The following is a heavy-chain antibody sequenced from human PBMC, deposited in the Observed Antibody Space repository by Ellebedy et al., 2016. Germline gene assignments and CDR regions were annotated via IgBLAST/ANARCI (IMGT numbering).Heavy chain of an antibody. CDR2: ISAYNGNT. V-gene: IGHV1-18*01. CDR3: ARDLGVLLWFGHKSAFDI. J-gene: IGHJ3*02. D-gene: IGHD3-10*01. Sequence: ASVKVSCKASGYTFTSYGISWVRQAPGQGLEWMGWISAYNGNTNYAQKLQGRVTMTTDTSTSTAYMELRSLRSDDTAVYYCARDLGVLLWFGHKSAFDIWGQGTMVTVSS. CDR1: GYTFTSYG.